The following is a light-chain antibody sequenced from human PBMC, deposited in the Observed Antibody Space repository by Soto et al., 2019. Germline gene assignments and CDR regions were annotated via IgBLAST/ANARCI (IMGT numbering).Light chain of an antibody. Sequence: EIVLTQSPGTLSLSPGERATLSCRASQSVRSSYLVWYQHKPGQAPRLLIYGASSRDPGIPVRFSGSGSGTDFTLTINSLEPEDFAVYYCQHYDGFLLTFGQGTKVQIK. V-gene: IGKV3-20*01. CDR3: QHYDGFLLT. CDR2: GAS. J-gene: IGKJ1*01. CDR1: QSVRSSY.